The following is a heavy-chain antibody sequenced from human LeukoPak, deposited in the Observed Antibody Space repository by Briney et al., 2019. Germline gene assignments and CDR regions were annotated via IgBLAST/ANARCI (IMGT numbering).Heavy chain of an antibody. CDR1: GFTFSGSC. D-gene: IGHD3-3*01. Sequence: PGGSLRLSCTGSGFTFSGSCMSWVRQAPGKGLECIGGIKAWSDGGTTDYAGPATGRFTISRDDSQNTVYLHIHSLKTEDTALYYCTTGGDLWSTYPDHWGQATLVTVSS. V-gene: IGHV3-15*05. CDR3: TTGGDLWSTYPDH. J-gene: IGHJ5*02. CDR2: IKAWSDGGTT.